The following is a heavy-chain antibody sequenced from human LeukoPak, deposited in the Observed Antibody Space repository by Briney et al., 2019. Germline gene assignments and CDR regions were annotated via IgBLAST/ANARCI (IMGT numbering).Heavy chain of an antibody. CDR3: ARFAVPPIAAAVPAT. J-gene: IGHJ4*02. V-gene: IGHV1-46*01. CDR1: GYTFTSYY. Sequence: ASVKVSCKASGYTFTSYYMHWVRQAPGQGLEWMGIINPSGGSTSYAQKFQGRVTMTRDTSTSTVYMELSSVTAADTAVYYCARFAVPPIAAAVPATRGQGTLVTVSS. CDR2: INPSGGST. D-gene: IGHD6-13*01.